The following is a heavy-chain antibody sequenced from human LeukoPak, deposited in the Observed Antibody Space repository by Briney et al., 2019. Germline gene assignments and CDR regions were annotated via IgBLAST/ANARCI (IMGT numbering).Heavy chain of an antibody. CDR3: ARDLVIAAAV. J-gene: IGHJ4*02. CDR1: GFTFSSYA. D-gene: IGHD6-13*01. Sequence: GGSLRLSCAASGFTFSSYAMSWVRQAPGKGLEWVSSISSSSSYIYYADSVKGRFTISRDNAKNSLYLQMNSLRAEDTAVYYCARDLVIAAAVWGQGTLVTVSS. CDR2: ISSSSSYI. V-gene: IGHV3-21*01.